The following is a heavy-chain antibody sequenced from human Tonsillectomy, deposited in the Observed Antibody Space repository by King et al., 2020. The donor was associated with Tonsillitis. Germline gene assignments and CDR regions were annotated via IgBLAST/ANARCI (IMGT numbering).Heavy chain of an antibody. CDR2: INPNSGGT. CDR1: GYTFTGYY. J-gene: IGHJ4*02. V-gene: IGHV1-2*02. CDR3: ARVTWYSGSYYLDY. Sequence: QLVQSGAEVKKPGASVKLSCKASGYTFTGYYIHWVRQAPGQGLEWMGWINPNSGGTNYAKKFQGRFTMTRDTSITTAYMELSRLRSDDTAVYYCARVTWYSGSYYLDYWGQGTLVTVSS. D-gene: IGHD1-26*01.